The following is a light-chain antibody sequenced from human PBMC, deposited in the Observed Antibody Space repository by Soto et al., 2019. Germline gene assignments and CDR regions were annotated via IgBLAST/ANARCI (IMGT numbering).Light chain of an antibody. CDR3: QQYASSPLT. Sequence: EIVLTQSPGTLSVSPGERATLSCRASQSFGRNYLAWDQQKPGQAPRLLIYDASSRATGIPDRFSGSGSGTDFTLTISRLEPEDFAVFYCQQYASSPLTFGGGTKVETK. CDR1: QSFGRNY. V-gene: IGKV3-20*01. J-gene: IGKJ4*01. CDR2: DAS.